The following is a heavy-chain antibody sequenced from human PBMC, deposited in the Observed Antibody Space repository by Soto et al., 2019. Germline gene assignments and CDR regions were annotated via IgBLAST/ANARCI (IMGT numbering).Heavy chain of an antibody. CDR1: GYTFTGYY. D-gene: IGHD4-4*01. CDR2: INPNSGGT. CDR3: ARVKVTTPLYGMDF. J-gene: IGHJ6*02. V-gene: IGHV1-2*04. Sequence: ASVKVSCKASGYTFTGYYMHWVRQAPGQGLEWMGWINPNSGGTNYAQKFQGWVTMTRDTSISTAYMELSRLRSDDTAVYYCARVKVTTPLYGMDFWGQGTTVTVSS.